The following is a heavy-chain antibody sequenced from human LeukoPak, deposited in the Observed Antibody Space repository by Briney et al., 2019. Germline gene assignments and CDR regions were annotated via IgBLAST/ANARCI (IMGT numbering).Heavy chain of an antibody. CDR2: ISYDGSNK. V-gene: IGHV3-30*04. Sequence: PGGSLRLSCVASGFTFSSYAMHWVRQAPGKGLEWVAVISYDGSNKYYADSVKGRFTISRDNSKNTLYLQMNSLRAEDTAVYYCARAGGRFDYWGQGTLVTVSS. J-gene: IGHJ4*02. CDR3: ARAGGRFDY. CDR1: GFTFSSYA.